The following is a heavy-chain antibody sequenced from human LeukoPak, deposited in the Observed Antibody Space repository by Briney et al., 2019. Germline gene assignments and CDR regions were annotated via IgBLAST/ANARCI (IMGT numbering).Heavy chain of an antibody. Sequence: GASVEVSCKASGYTFTSYYMHWVRQAPGQGLEWMGIINPSGGSTSYAQKFQGRVTMTRDTSTSTVYMELSSLRSEGTAVYYCARDRPYGSGTRGGVYYYMDVWGKGTTVTVSS. CDR2: INPSGGST. D-gene: IGHD3-10*01. J-gene: IGHJ6*03. V-gene: IGHV1-46*01. CDR1: GYTFTSYY. CDR3: ARDRPYGSGTRGGVYYYMDV.